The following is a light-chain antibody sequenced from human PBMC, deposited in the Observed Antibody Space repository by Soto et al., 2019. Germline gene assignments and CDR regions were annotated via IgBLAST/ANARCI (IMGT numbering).Light chain of an antibody. CDR1: SGHSSYA. CDR3: QTWGTGTVV. V-gene: IGLV4-69*01. J-gene: IGLJ2*01. CDR2: LNSDGSH. Sequence: QAVLTQSPSASASLGPSVKLTCTLSSGHSSYAIAWHQQQPEKGPRYLMKLNSDGSHSKGDGIPDRFSGSSSGAERYLTISSLQSEDEADYYCQTWGTGTVVFGGGTKVTVL.